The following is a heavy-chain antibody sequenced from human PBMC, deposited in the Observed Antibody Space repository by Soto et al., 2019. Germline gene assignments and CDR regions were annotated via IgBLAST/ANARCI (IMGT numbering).Heavy chain of an antibody. CDR1: GFSLDDYG. CDR2: IDWTGDNR. J-gene: IGHJ6*03. V-gene: IGHV3-20*04. Sequence: QLVESGGGVGRPGGSLRLSCEASGFSLDDYGMTWVRQAPGKGLEWVSSIDWTGDNRGYADSLKGRFIISGDNAKNSLFLQMNSLRAEDTAFYYCARMGGLFYYYYMDVWGKGTTVTVSS. D-gene: IGHD3-16*01. CDR3: ARMGGLFYYYYMDV.